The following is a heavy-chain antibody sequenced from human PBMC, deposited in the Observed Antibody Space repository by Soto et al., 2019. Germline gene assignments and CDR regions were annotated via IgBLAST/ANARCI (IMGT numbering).Heavy chain of an antibody. V-gene: IGHV4-38-2*01. J-gene: IGHJ4*02. CDR1: GYSISTGYY. CDR2: INHSGGT. CDR3: ARSDYSNSLDY. D-gene: IGHD4-4*01. Sequence: SETLSLTCSVSGYSISTGYYWGWIRQPPGKGLEWIGSINHSGGTNYNPSLKSRVIISVDTSKNQFSLRLSSVTAADTAVYYCARSDYSNSLDYWGQGTPVTVSS.